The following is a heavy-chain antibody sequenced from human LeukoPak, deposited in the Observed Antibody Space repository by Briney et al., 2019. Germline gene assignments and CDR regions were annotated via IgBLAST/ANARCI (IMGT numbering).Heavy chain of an antibody. J-gene: IGHJ4*02. CDR1: GFTFSNAW. CDR2: ISSSSSTI. D-gene: IGHD3-22*01. CDR3: ARVVRHYYDSSGPKDY. Sequence: GGSLRLSCAASGFTFSNAWMSWVRQAPGKGLEWVSYISSSSSTIYYADSVKGRFTISRDNAKNSLYLQMNSLRAEDTAVYYCARVVRHYYDSSGPKDYWGQGTLVTVSS. V-gene: IGHV3-48*04.